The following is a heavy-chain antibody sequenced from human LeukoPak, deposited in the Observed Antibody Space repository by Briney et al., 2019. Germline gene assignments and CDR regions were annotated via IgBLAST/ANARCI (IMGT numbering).Heavy chain of an antibody. CDR3: ASRTSGTGAFDI. J-gene: IGHJ3*02. D-gene: IGHD3-10*01. Sequence: GGSLRLSCAASGFTFSSYAMSWVRQAPGKGLEWVSAISGSGGSTYYADSVKGRFTISRDNSKNTLYLQMSSLRAEDTAVYYCASRTSGTGAFDIWGQGTMVTVSS. V-gene: IGHV3-23*01. CDR1: GFTFSSYA. CDR2: ISGSGGST.